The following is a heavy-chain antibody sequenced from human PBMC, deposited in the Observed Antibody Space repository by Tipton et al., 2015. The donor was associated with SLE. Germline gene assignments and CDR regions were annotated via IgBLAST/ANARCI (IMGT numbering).Heavy chain of an antibody. D-gene: IGHD1-26*01. CDR3: ARGPPVMEWERNWFDP. V-gene: IGHV4-59*01. CDR2: IYHSGIT. CDR1: GGSIRIYY. Sequence: TLSLTCTVSGGSIRIYYCTWIRPPPGKRLEWIAYIYHSGITNYNPSLQSRVAISVDKSKNQFSLTLTSVTAADTAVYYCARGPPVMEWERNWFDPWGQGTQVTVSS. J-gene: IGHJ5*02.